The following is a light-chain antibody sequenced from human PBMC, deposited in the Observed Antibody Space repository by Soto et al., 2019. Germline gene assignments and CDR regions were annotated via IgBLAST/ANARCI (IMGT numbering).Light chain of an antibody. V-gene: IGKV3-20*01. J-gene: IGKJ2*03. Sequence: EIVLTQSPGTLSLSLGERATLSCRASQSVSSNYFAWYQQKPGQAPRLLIYATSSRAAGIPDRFSGSGSGTEFTLSISRLEPEDFAVYYCQQYGNSPRYSFGQGTRLEIK. CDR2: ATS. CDR1: QSVSSNY. CDR3: QQYGNSPRYS.